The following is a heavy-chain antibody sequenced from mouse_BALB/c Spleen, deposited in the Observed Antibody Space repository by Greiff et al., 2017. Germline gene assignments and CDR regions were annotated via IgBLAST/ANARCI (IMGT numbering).Heavy chain of an antibody. Sequence: EVQLVESGGGLVKPGGSLKLSCAASGFTFSSYTMSWVRQTPGKGLEWVATISSGGSYTYYPHSVKGRFTISRDNAKNTMYLQRSSLKSEDTALYYCTRGGGDGALDYWGQGTSLTVSS. CDR3: TRGGGDGALDY. D-gene: IGHD3-3*01. V-gene: IGHV5-6-4*01. J-gene: IGHJ2*02. CDR1: GFTFSSYT. CDR2: ISSGGSYT.